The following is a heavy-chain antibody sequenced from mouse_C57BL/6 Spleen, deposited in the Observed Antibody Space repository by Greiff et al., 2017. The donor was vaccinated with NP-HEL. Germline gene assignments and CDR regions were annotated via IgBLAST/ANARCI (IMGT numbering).Heavy chain of an antibody. CDR2: IRLKSDNYAT. CDR1: GFTFSNYW. V-gene: IGHV6-3*01. D-gene: IGHD3-3*01. CDR3: TEGDAYFDY. J-gene: IGHJ2*01. Sequence: EVMLVESGGGLVQPGGSMKLSCVASGFTFSNYWMNWVRQSPEKGLEWVAQIRLKSDNYATHYAESVKGRFTISRDDSKSSVYLQMNNLRAEDTGIYYCTEGDAYFDYWGQGTTLTVSS.